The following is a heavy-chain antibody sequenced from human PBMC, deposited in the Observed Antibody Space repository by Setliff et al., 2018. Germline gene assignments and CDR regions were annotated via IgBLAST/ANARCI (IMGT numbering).Heavy chain of an antibody. CDR2: IWDDGGNK. CDR1: GFTFSTYR. Sequence: PGGSLRLSCAAPGFTFSTYRMHWVRQAPGKGLEWVAVIWDDGGNKYHADSVKGRFTISRDNSKNTLYLQMNSLRPGDTAVYYCARTCSGSGCYAGLESWGQGTPVTVSS. CDR3: ARTCSGSGCYAGLES. J-gene: IGHJ4*02. D-gene: IGHD2-15*01. V-gene: IGHV3-33*08.